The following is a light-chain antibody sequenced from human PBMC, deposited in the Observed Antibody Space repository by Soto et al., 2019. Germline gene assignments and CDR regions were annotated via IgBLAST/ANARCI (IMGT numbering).Light chain of an antibody. J-gene: IGKJ4*01. CDR1: QRVGGG. V-gene: IGKV1-5*03. CDR3: LQYITYPFT. Sequence: DIQMTQSPSTLSASVGDRVTITCRASQRVGGGLAWYQQKPGKAPRILIYEAFSLESGVPSRFSGSGSGAEFTLTIGSPQPDDFATYYCLQYITYPFTFGGGTKVEIK. CDR2: EAF.